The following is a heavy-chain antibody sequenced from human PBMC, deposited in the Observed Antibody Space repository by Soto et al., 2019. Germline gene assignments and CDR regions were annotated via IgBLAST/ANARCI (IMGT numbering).Heavy chain of an antibody. CDR3: ARGSFRGQWLVEGFDY. V-gene: IGHV4-34*01. CDR1: GGSFSGYY. J-gene: IGHJ4*02. CDR2: INHSGST. Sequence: SETLSLTCAVYGGSFSGYYWSWIRQPPGKGLEGIGEINHSGSTNYNPSTKSRVNISVDTHKKQFSLKLSSVTAADTAVYYWARGSFRGQWLVEGFDYWGQGTLVTAPQ. D-gene: IGHD6-19*01.